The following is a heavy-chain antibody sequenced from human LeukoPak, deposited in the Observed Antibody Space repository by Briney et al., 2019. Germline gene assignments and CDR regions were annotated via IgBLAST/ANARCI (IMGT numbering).Heavy chain of an antibody. CDR3: ARVASPYSSSSLGAFDI. CDR1: GGSISSGDYY. D-gene: IGHD6-13*01. J-gene: IGHJ3*02. V-gene: IGHV4-30-4*01. Sequence: KPSETLSLTCTVSGGSISSGDYYWSWIRQPPGKGLEWIGYIYYSGSTYYNPSLKSRVTISVDTSKNQFSLKLSSVTAADTAVYYCARVASPYSSSSLGAFDIWGQGTMVTVSS. CDR2: IYYSGST.